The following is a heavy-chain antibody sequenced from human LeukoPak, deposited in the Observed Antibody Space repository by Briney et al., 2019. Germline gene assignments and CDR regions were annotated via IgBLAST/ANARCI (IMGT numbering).Heavy chain of an antibody. CDR3: ARGVYIAAAQYGY. D-gene: IGHD6-13*01. V-gene: IGHV4-59*01. J-gene: IGHJ4*02. Sequence: PSETLSLTCTVSGGSIGTYSWNWIRLPPGKGLEWIGYIYYSGTTNYNPSLKSRVTISVDTSKNQFSLKLSSVTAADTAVYYCARGVYIAAAQYGYWGQGTLITVSS. CDR1: GGSIGTYS. CDR2: IYYSGTT.